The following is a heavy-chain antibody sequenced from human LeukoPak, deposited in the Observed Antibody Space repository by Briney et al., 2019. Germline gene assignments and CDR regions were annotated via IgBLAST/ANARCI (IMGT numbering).Heavy chain of an antibody. CDR2: ISYDGSNK. Sequence: QTGGSLRLSCAASGFTFSSYAMHWVRQAPGKGLEWVAVISYDGSNKYYADSVKGRFTISRGNSKNTLYLQMNSLRAEDTAVYYCARGLITMVRGVIRGDAFDIWGQGTMVTVSS. CDR1: GFTFSSYA. CDR3: ARGLITMVRGVIRGDAFDI. D-gene: IGHD3-10*01. J-gene: IGHJ3*02. V-gene: IGHV3-30-3*01.